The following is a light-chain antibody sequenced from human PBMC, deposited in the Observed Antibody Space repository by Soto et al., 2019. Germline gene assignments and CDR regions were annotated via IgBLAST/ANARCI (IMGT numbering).Light chain of an antibody. J-gene: IGKJ3*01. V-gene: IGKV3D-15*01. CDR3: QQYNKWPLT. CDR1: QSVSNN. CDR2: GAS. Sequence: EMVLTQSPGTLSLSPGERATLSGSASQSVSNNYLAWYQQKPGQAPRLLIYGASNRATGIPARFSGSGSGSDFTLTISSLQSEDFAVYYCQQYNKWPLTFGPGTKVDI.